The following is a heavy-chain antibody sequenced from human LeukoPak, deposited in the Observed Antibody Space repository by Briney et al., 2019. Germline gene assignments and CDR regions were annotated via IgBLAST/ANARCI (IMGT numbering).Heavy chain of an antibody. CDR1: GGSIDSRSHY. D-gene: IGHD6-19*01. CDR2: FYYSVST. V-gene: IGHV4-39*07. CDR3: ARALAVAGRFYFDY. Sequence: NPSETLSLTCTVSGGSIDSRSHYWGWIRQPPGKGLEGIGSFYYSVSTYYNPSLKSRVTISVDTSKNQFSLKLSSVTAADTAVYYCARALAVAGRFYFDYWGQGTLVTVSS. J-gene: IGHJ4*02.